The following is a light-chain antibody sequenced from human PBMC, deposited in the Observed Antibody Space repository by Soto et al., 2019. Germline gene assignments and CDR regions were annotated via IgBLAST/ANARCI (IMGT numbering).Light chain of an antibody. Sequence: AVQMTQSTSSLSASVGDRVTITCRASQGIRNELGWYQQKPGKAPNLLIYAASSLQSGVPSRFSGSGSGTDFTLTISSLQPEDFGTYYCLQDYNYPRMFGQGTKVDIK. J-gene: IGKJ1*01. V-gene: IGKV1-6*01. CDR1: QGIRNE. CDR3: LQDYNYPRM. CDR2: AAS.